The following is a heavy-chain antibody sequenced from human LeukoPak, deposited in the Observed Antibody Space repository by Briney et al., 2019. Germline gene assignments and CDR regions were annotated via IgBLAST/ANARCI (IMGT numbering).Heavy chain of an antibody. J-gene: IGHJ3*02. CDR3: ARYYYGSGSYKSDAFDI. CDR1: GGTFSSYA. CDR2: IIPILGIA. D-gene: IGHD3-10*01. Sequence: SVKVSCKASGGTFSSYAVSWVRQAPGQGLEWMGRIIPILGIANYAQKFQGRVTITADKSTSTAYMELSSLRSEDTAVYYCARYYYGSGSYKSDAFDIWGQGTMVTVSS. V-gene: IGHV1-69*04.